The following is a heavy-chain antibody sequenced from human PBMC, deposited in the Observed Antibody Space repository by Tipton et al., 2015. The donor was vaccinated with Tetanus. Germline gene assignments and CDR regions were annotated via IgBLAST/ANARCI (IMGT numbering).Heavy chain of an antibody. D-gene: IGHD4-11*01. CDR1: GGSINSVNYY. CDR3: ARASNFYSYSYKGMDV. Sequence: TLSLTCTVSGGSINSVNYYWSWIRQPPGKGLEWIGYVFHSGSTKYNPSLKSRVTISVDTSKNQFSLKLRSVTAADTAVYYCARASNFYSYSYKGMDVWGQGTPVPASS. J-gene: IGHJ6*02. CDR2: VFHSGST. V-gene: IGHV4-61*01.